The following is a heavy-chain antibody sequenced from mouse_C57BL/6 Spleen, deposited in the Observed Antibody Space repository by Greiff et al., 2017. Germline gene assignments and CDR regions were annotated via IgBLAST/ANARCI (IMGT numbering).Heavy chain of an antibody. Sequence: QVQLQQSGAELVRPGASVTLSCKASGYTFTDYEMHWVKQTPVHGLEWIGAIDPETGGTAYNQKFKGKAILTADKSSSTAYMELRSLTSEDSAVYYCTRLGTGYAMDYWGQGTSVTVSS. J-gene: IGHJ4*01. V-gene: IGHV1-15*01. D-gene: IGHD2-14*01. CDR3: TRLGTGYAMDY. CDR2: IDPETGGT. CDR1: GYTFTDYE.